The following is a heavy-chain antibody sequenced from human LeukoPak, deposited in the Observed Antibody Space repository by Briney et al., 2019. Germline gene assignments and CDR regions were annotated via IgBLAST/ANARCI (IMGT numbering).Heavy chain of an antibody. D-gene: IGHD6-6*01. CDR1: GYTFSGYY. Sequence: ASVKVSCKASGYTFSGYYIHWVRQAPGQGLEWMGWINPNTGGANYTQKFQGRVTMTRDTSISTAYMELSRLRSDDTAVYYCARAVVSSSSVAYWGQGTQVTVSS. J-gene: IGHJ4*02. CDR3: ARAVVSSSSVAY. V-gene: IGHV1-2*02. CDR2: INPNTGGA.